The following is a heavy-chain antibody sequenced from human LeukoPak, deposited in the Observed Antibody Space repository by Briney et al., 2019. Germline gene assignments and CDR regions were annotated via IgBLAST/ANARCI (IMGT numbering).Heavy chain of an antibody. CDR3: AKPPLDDSFAFDY. CDR1: GFTFSSYG. V-gene: IGHV3-30*02. CDR2: TRYDGSNK. D-gene: IGHD5-18*01. Sequence: GGSLRLPCAASGFTFSSYGMHWVRQAPGKGLEWVSFTRYDGSNKYYADSVKGRFTISRDNSKNTLYLQMNSLRSEDTAVYYCAKPPLDDSFAFDYWGQGTLATVSS. J-gene: IGHJ4*02.